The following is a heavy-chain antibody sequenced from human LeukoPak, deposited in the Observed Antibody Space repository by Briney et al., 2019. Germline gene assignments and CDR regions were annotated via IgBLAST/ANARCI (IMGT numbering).Heavy chain of an antibody. J-gene: IGHJ4*02. CDR1: GFTFRHYN. D-gene: IGHD3-10*01. CDR2: ISSSSSYI. V-gene: IGHV3-21*01. CDR3: AREGVRGSGSYYNVKDY. Sequence: PGGSLRLSCAASGFTFRHYNMNWVRQAPGKGLEGVSFISSSSSYIYYAESVKGRFTSSRDNAKNSLYLQMNSLRAEDTAVYYCAREGVRGSGSYYNVKDYWGRGSLVTVSS.